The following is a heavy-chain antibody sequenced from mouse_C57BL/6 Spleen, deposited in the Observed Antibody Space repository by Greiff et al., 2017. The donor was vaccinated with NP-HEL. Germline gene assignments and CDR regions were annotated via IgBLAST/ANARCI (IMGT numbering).Heavy chain of an antibody. CDR1: GYTFTSYT. CDR2: INPSSGYT. CDR3: ARDTTVVDAMDY. Sequence: VQLQESGADLARPGASVKMSCKASGYTFTSYTMHWVKQRPGQGLEWIGYINPSSGYTKYNQKFKDKATLTADKSSSTAYMQLSSLTSEDSAVYYCARDTTVVDAMDYWGQGTSVTVSS. V-gene: IGHV1-4*01. D-gene: IGHD1-1*01. J-gene: IGHJ4*01.